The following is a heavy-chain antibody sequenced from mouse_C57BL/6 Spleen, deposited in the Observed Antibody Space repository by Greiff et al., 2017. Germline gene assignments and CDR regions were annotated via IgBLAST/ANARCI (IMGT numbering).Heavy chain of an antibody. Sequence: QVQLQQPGAELVRPGSSVKLSCKASGYTFTSYWMHWVKQRPIQGLEWIGNIDPSGSGTHYNQKFKDKATLTVDKSSSTAYMQLSSLTSEDSAVYYCARHELHFDYWGQGTTLTVSS. CDR2: IDPSGSGT. CDR1: GYTFTSYW. J-gene: IGHJ2*01. V-gene: IGHV1-52*01. CDR3: ARHELHFDY.